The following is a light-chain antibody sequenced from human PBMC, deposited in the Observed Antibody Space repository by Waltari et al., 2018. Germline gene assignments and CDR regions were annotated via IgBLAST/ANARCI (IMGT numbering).Light chain of an antibody. CDR1: SLRLFY. V-gene: IGLV3-19*01. Sequence: SSELTQEPDVSVALGQTVHITCRGDSLRLFYASWYQQAPRQAPRLIIYRKNDRPSGIPGRFSASYSGATSSIIITGAQTEDEGHYYCSSRDTDGKHWLFGGGTKVTV. J-gene: IGLJ2*01. CDR2: RKN. CDR3: SSRDTDGKHWL.